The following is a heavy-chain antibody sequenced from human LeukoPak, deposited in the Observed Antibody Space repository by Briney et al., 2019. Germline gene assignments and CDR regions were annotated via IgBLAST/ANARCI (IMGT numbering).Heavy chain of an antibody. CDR3: ARNLYYYDSSGYSRALGY. Sequence: SETLSLTCTVSGGSISSYYWSWIRQPPGKGLEWIGYIYYSGSTNYNPSLKSRVTISVDTSKNQFSLKLSSVTAADTAVYYCARNLYYYDSSGYSRALGYWGQGTLVTVSS. V-gene: IGHV4-59*12. J-gene: IGHJ4*02. D-gene: IGHD3-22*01. CDR1: GGSISSYY. CDR2: IYYSGST.